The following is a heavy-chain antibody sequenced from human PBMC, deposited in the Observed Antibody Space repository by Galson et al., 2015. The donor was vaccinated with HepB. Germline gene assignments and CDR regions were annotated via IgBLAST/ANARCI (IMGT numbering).Heavy chain of an antibody. D-gene: IGHD3-22*01. V-gene: IGHV3-30-3*01. Sequence: SLRLSCAASGFTFSSYAMHWVRQAPGKGLEWMAVISYDGSNTYYADSVKGRFTISRDNSKNTLSLQMNSLRAEDTALYYCARDQFITRYYFDYWGQGTLVTVSS. J-gene: IGHJ4*02. CDR1: GFTFSSYA. CDR2: ISYDGSNT. CDR3: ARDQFITRYYFDY.